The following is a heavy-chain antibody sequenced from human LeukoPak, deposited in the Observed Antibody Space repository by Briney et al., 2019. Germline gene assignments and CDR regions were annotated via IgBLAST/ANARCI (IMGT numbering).Heavy chain of an antibody. D-gene: IGHD2-15*01. CDR2: IYHSGST. CDR1: GYSISSGYY. V-gene: IGHV4-38-2*02. CDR3: ARDPILGYCSGGSCRRDAFDI. J-gene: IGHJ3*02. Sequence: SETLSLTCTVSGYSISSGYYWGWIRQPPGKGLEWIGSIYHSGSTYYNPSLKSRVTISVDKSKNQFSLKLSSVTAADTAVYYCARDPILGYCSGGSCRRDAFDIWGQGTMVTVSS.